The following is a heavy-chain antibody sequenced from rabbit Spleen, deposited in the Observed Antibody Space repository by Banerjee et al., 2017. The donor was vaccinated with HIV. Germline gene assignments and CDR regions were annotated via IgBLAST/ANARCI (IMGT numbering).Heavy chain of an antibody. CDR3: ARDGYDHNKRCYFDL. CDR2: IDMGDGHT. V-gene: IGHV1S40*01. Sequence: QSLEESGGGLVQPEGSLALTCKASGFSFSSGDDMCWVRQAPGKGPEWIACIDMGDGHTYYASWAKGRFTISKTSSTVTLQMTSLTVADTATFFCARDGYDHNKRCYFDLWGPGTLVTVS. D-gene: IGHD3-1*01. J-gene: IGHJ4*01. CDR1: GFSFSSGDD.